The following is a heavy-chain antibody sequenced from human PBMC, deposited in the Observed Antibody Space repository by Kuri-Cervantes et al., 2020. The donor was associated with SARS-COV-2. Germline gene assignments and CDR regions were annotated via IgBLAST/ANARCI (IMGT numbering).Heavy chain of an antibody. J-gene: IGHJ4*02. CDR3: ARHGFWGIVGATSYFDY. Sequence: SETLSLTCTVSGGSISSYYWSWIRQAPGKGLEWIVYIYYSGSTNYNPALKSRVTISVDTPKNQFPLKLSSVTAADTAVYYCARHGFWGIVGATSYFDYWGQGTLVTVSS. D-gene: IGHD1-26*01. V-gene: IGHV4-59*08. CDR1: GGSISSYY. CDR2: IYYSGST.